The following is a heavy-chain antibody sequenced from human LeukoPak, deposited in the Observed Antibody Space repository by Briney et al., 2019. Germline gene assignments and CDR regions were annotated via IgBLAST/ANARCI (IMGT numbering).Heavy chain of an antibody. D-gene: IGHD3-22*01. CDR2: IYYSGTA. CDR1: GGSISSSTHY. CDR3: ARGRYYDSTGYRKPVDY. Sequence: PSETLSLTCTVSGGSISSSTHYWNWIRQPPGKGPEWIGSIYYSGTAYYSPSLKSRVTISVDTSTNQFSLRLTSVTAADTAVYYCARGRYYDSTGYRKPVDYWGQGTLVTVSS. V-gene: IGHV4-39*01. J-gene: IGHJ4*02.